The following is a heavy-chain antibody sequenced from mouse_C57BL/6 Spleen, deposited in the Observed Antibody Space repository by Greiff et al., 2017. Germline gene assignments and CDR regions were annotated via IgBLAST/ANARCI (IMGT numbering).Heavy chain of an antibody. CDR1: GFTFSSYG. J-gene: IGHJ1*03. Sequence: EVQRVESGGDLVKPGGSLKLSCAASGFTFSSYGMSWVRQTPDKRLEWVATISSGGSYTYYPDSVKGRFTISRDNAKNTLYLQMSSLKSEDTAMYYCARHHDITGSYWYFDVWGTGTTVTVSS. CDR3: ARHHDITGSYWYFDV. V-gene: IGHV5-6*01. D-gene: IGHD4-1*01. CDR2: ISSGGSYT.